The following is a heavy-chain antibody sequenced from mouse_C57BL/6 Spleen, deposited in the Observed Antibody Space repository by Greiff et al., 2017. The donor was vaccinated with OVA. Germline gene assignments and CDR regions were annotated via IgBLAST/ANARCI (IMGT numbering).Heavy chain of an antibody. CDR1: GFSLSTSGMG. J-gene: IGHJ1*03. CDR2: IYWDDDK. CDR3: ARGGGYGSSHWYFDV. V-gene: IGHV8-12*01. D-gene: IGHD1-1*01. Sequence: QVTLKVSGPGILQSSQTLSLTCSFSGFSLSTSGMGVSWIRQPSGKGLEWLAHIYWDDDKRYNPSLKSRLTISKDTSRNQVFLKITRVDTADTATYDCARGGGYGSSHWYFDVWGTGTTVTVSS.